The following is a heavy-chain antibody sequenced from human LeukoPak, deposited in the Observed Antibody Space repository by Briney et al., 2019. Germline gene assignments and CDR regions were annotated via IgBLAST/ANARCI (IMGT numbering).Heavy chain of an antibody. V-gene: IGHV3-66*02. CDR1: GFNVSSSY. CDR2: IYGGDAA. D-gene: IGHD6-13*01. CDR3: VTSTGQQFIPYDY. Sequence: GGSLRLSCAASGFNVSSSYMTWIRQAPGKGLEWVSLIYGGDAAYYAESVRGRFMISRDNLKNTLFLQMNSLRAEDTAVYYCVTSTGQQFIPYDYWGQGTHVTVSS. J-gene: IGHJ4*02.